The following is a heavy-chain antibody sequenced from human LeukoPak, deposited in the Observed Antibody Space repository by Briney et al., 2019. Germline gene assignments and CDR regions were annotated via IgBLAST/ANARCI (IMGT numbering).Heavy chain of an antibody. V-gene: IGHV4-30-4*01. CDR3: ARAKSGWYAGAFTFDY. D-gene: IGHD6-19*01. Sequence: PSETLSLTCTVSGGSISSGDYYWSWIRQPPGKGLEWIGYVCYSGSTYYNPSLKSRVTISVDTSKNQFSLKLSSVTAADTAVYYCARAKSGWYAGAFTFDYWGQGTLVTVSS. CDR2: VCYSGST. CDR1: GGSISSGDYY. J-gene: IGHJ4*02.